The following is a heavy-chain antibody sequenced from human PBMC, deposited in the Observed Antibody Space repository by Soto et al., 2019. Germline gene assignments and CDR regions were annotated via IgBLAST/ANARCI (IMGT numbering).Heavy chain of an antibody. V-gene: IGHV1-18*01. CDR3: ARVVPGAEAWFGP. J-gene: IGHJ5*02. CDR1: GYTFSNYG. D-gene: IGHD2-2*01. CDR2: ISLYSDGA. Sequence: ASVKVSCKTSGYTFSNYGITWVRQAPGQPLEWLGWISLYSDGANYAQKFQGRVSMTTDASTTTAYMELRSLRSDDTAVYYCARVVPGAEAWFGPWGQGTLVTVSS.